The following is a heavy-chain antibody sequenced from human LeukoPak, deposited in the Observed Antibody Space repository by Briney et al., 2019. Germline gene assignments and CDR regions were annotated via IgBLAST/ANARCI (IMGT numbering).Heavy chain of an antibody. V-gene: IGHV3-74*01. CDR2: VDHGGSGT. CDR1: GFTFTSYW. D-gene: IGHD1-14*01. CDR3: ITDLG. Sequence: GGSLRLSCATSGFTFTSYWMHWVRQVAGKGLVWLARVDHGGSGTNYADSVKGRFAISRDNAKSTVYLQMNSLRVEDTAVYYCITDLGWGQGTLVTVSS. J-gene: IGHJ4*02.